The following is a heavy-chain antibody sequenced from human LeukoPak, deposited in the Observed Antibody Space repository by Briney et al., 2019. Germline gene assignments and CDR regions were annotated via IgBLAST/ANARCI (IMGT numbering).Heavy chain of an antibody. V-gene: IGHV4-39*07. CDR1: GGSISSSSYY. D-gene: IGHD2-2*01. J-gene: IGHJ4*02. CDR2: IYYSGST. Sequence: PSETLSLTCTVSGGSISSSSYYWGWIRQPPGKGLEWIGSIYYSGSTYYNPSLKSRVTISVDTSKNQFSLKLSSVTAADTAVYYCARDRGIVVVPAARGLDYWGQGTLVTVSS. CDR3: ARDRGIVVVPAARGLDY.